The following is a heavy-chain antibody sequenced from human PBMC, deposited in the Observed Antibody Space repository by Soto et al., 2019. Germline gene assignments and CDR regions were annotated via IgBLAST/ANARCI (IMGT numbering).Heavy chain of an antibody. CDR2: INHSEST. CDR3: ATGYRRGDPGMDV. CDR1: VESFNGYE. Sequence: HSATLEITIAVYVESFNGYEWSWLRQPPGEGLEWIGEINHSESTNYNPSLKSRVIISVDTFKNQLSLKLSSVTAADTAVYYCATGYRRGDPGMDVWGQGATVSDSS. J-gene: IGHJ6*02. V-gene: IGHV4-34*01. D-gene: IGHD5-18*01.